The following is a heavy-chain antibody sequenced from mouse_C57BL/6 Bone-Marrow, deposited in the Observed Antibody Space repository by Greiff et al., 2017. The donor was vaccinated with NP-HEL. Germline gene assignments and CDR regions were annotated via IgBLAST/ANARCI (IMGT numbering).Heavy chain of an antibody. Sequence: QVQLKQSGAERGKPGASVKMSCKASGYTFTTYPIEWMKQNHGKSLEWIGNFHPYNDDTKYNEKFKGKATLTVEKSSSTVYLELSRLTSDDSAVYYCARGGVGLYAMDYWGQGTSVTVSS. CDR2: FHPYNDDT. V-gene: IGHV1-47*01. D-gene: IGHD1-1*02. J-gene: IGHJ4*01. CDR1: GYTFTTYP. CDR3: ARGGVGLYAMDY.